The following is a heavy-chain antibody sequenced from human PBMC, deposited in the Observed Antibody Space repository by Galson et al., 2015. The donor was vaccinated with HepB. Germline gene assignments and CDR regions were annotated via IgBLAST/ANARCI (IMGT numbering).Heavy chain of an antibody. Sequence: SLRLSCAAAGFTFSSYAMSWVRQAPGKGLEWVSVISGSGGSAYYAYSVKGRFTISRDNSKNTLYLQMNSLRAEDTAVYYCAKDPWGYSSGWNDYWGQGTLVTVSS. CDR2: ISGSGGSA. CDR1: GFTFSSYA. J-gene: IGHJ4*02. V-gene: IGHV3-23*01. CDR3: AKDPWGYSSGWNDY. D-gene: IGHD6-19*01.